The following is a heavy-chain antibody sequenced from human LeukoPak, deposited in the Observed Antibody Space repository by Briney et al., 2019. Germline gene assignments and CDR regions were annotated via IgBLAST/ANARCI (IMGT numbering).Heavy chain of an antibody. J-gene: IGHJ4*02. CDR1: GGSISSSSYY. CDR2: IYYSGST. Sequence: SETLSLTCTVSGGSISSSSYYWGWIRQPPGKGLEWIGSIYYSGSTYYNPSLKSRVTISVDTSKNQFSLKLSSVTAADTAAYYCARQDYDFWSGYQRRFDYWGQGTLVTVSS. D-gene: IGHD3-3*01. V-gene: IGHV4-39*01. CDR3: ARQDYDFWSGYQRRFDY.